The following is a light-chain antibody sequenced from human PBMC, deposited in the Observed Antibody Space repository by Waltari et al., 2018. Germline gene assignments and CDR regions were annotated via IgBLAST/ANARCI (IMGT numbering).Light chain of an antibody. CDR2: DVS. V-gene: IGLV2-14*03. J-gene: IGLJ2*01. CDR3: SSFTTSDTLVI. Sequence: PASVSGSPGQSITISCTGTGRDIGAYDYVSWYQQHPDKVPKVIIYDVSLRPSGISDRFSGSKSGNTASLTISGLQAEDEGDYYCSSFTTSDTLVIFGGGTKVTVL. CDR1: GRDIGAYDY.